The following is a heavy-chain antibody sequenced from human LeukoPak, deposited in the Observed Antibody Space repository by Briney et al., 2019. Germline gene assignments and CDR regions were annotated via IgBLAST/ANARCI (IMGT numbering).Heavy chain of an antibody. J-gene: IGHJ5*02. CDR3: ARGLRELRYFDWLLS. Sequence: GGSLRLSCAASGFTFSSYSINWVRQAPGKGLEWVSSISSSSSYIYYADSVKGRFTIARDNAKNSLYLQMNSLRAEDTAVYYCARGLRELRYFDWLLSWGQGTLVTVSS. D-gene: IGHD3-9*01. V-gene: IGHV3-21*01. CDR2: ISSSSSYI. CDR1: GFTFSSYS.